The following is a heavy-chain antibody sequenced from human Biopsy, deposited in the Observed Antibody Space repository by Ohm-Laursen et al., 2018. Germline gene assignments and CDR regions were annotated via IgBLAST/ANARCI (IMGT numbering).Heavy chain of an antibody. Sequence: VASVKVSRKTSGGSFSMDAFSWMRQVPGQGLEWMGLIIPMSRTPDYAQKFQGRVTFTADESTSTVYMELTSLTSDDTAVYYCASPNSGTYDVWGQGTTVTVSS. J-gene: IGHJ6*02. V-gene: IGHV1-69*13. CDR1: GGSFSMDA. CDR2: IIPMSRTP. CDR3: ASPNSGTYDV. D-gene: IGHD1-26*01.